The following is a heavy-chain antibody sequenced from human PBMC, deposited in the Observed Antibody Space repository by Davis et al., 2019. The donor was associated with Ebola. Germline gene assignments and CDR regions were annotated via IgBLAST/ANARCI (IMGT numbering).Heavy chain of an antibody. V-gene: IGHV4-39*07. D-gene: IGHD1-1*01. Sequence: SETLSLTCTVSGGSISSYYWGWIRQPPGKGLEWIGSIYYSGSTYYNPSLKSRVTISVDTSKNQFSLKLSSVTAVDTAVYYCARDPRPGVLNWFDPWGQGTLVTVSS. CDR1: GGSISSYY. CDR2: IYYSGST. J-gene: IGHJ5*02. CDR3: ARDPRPGVLNWFDP.